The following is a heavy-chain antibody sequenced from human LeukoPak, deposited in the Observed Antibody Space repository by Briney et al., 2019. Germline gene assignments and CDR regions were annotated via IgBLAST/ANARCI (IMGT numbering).Heavy chain of an antibody. CDR1: GFTFSSYA. CDR3: AKWAYSSGWNPFDY. V-gene: IGHV3-23*01. D-gene: IGHD6-19*01. J-gene: IGHJ4*02. Sequence: GGSLRLSCAASGFTFSSYAMSWVRQAPGKGLEWVSAISGSGGTTYYADSVKGRFTISRDNSKNTLYLQMNSLKAEDTAVYYCAKWAYSSGWNPFDYWGQGTLVTVSS. CDR2: ISGSGGTT.